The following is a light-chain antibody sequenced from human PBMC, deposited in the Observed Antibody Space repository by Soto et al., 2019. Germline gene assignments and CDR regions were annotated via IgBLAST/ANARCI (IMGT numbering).Light chain of an antibody. CDR3: LLYYGGQLGV. CDR1: SGAVTSGNY. CDR2: STN. J-gene: IGLJ2*01. V-gene: IGLV7-43*01. Sequence: QAVVTQEPSLTVSPEGTVTLTCATSSGAVTSGNYPNWFQQKPGQAPRALIYSTNHKYSWTPARFSGSLLGGKAALTLSGVQPEDEADYYCLLYYGGQLGVFGGGTQLTVL.